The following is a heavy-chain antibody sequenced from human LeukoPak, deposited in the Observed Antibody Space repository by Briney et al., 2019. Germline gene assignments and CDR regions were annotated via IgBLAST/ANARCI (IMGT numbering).Heavy chain of an antibody. Sequence: PSETLSLTCALYGGPFSGYYWTWIRQPPGKGLEWIGEIDHSGSTNYNPSLKSRVTISGDTSKNHFSLRLSSLTAADSAVYYCARGQTKDYFDTSGYYWSQGTLVTVS. D-gene: IGHD3-22*01. V-gene: IGHV4-34*01. CDR3: ARGQTKDYFDTSGYY. CDR2: IDHSGST. CDR1: GGPFSGYY. J-gene: IGHJ4*02.